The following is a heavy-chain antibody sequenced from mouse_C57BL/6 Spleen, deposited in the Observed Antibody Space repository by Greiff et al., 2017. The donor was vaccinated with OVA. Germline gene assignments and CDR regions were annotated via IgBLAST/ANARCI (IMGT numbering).Heavy chain of an antibody. CDR3: ARPSTMVTTFFAY. J-gene: IGHJ3*01. Sequence: VQLQQPGTELVKPGASVKLSCKASGYTFTSYWMHWVKQRPGQGLEWIGNINPSNGGTNYNEKFKSKATLTVDKSSSTAYMQLSSLTSEDSAVYYCARPSTMVTTFFAYWGQGTLVTVSA. CDR1: GYTFTSYW. CDR2: INPSNGGT. V-gene: IGHV1-53*01. D-gene: IGHD2-2*01.